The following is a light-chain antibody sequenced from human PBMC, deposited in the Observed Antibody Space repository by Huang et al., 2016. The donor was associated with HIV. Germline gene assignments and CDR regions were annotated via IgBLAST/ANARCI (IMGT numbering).Light chain of an antibody. CDR3: LQDYNYPLT. Sequence: AIQMTQSPSSLSASVGDRVNITCRASQAIRSDLGWYQQKTGEAPKVLIYTASTLQSGVPARFSGVGSGTDFTLTISSLQPEDSATYYCLQDYNYPLTFGQGTKVEIK. CDR2: TAS. J-gene: IGKJ1*01. V-gene: IGKV1-6*02. CDR1: QAIRSD.